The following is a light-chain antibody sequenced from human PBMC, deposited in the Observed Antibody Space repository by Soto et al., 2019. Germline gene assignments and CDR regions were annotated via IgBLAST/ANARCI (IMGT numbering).Light chain of an antibody. J-gene: IGKJ3*01. CDR1: QSVSSSY. V-gene: IGKV3-20*01. Sequence: EIVLTQSPGTLSLSPGERATLSCTASQSVSSSYLAWYQQKPGQAPRLLIYGASTRATGIPDRFSGSGSGRDFTLTISRREPEDFAVYYCQQYGTSPPGFTCGPGTKVDVK. CDR3: QQYGTSPPGFT. CDR2: GAS.